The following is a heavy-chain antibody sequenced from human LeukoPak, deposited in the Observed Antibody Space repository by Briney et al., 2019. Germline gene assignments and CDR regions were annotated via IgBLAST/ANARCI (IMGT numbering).Heavy chain of an antibody. J-gene: IGHJ4*02. CDR3: AGGPLFNSAWLDY. Sequence: ASVKVSCKTSGYTFTRYDVNWVRQAPGQGPEWMGWMNPNSGNTHYAQKFQGRVTLTRNTSISTAYMELSSLRSEDTAVYYCAGGPLFNSAWLDYWGQGTLVKDSS. V-gene: IGHV1-8*01. CDR1: GYTFTRYD. CDR2: MNPNSGNT. D-gene: IGHD3-3*01.